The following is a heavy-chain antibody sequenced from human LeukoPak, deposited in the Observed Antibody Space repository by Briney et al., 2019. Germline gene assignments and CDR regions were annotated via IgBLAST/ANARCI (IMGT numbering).Heavy chain of an antibody. CDR1: GFTFSSYA. CDR3: AKDACCTSTNCYASYFDY. D-gene: IGHD2-2*01. CDR2: ISGSGGTT. V-gene: IGHV3-23*01. Sequence: GGSLRLSCAASGFTFSSYAMSWVRQAPGKGLEWVSAISGSGGTTHYADSVKGRFTISRDRSKNTLYLQMHSLGAEDTAVYYCAKDACCTSTNCYASYFDYWGQGTLVTVSS. J-gene: IGHJ4*02.